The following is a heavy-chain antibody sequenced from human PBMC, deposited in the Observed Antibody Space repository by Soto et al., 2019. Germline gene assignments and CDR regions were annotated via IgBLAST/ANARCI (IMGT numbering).Heavy chain of an antibody. D-gene: IGHD3-22*01. V-gene: IGHV4-31*03. CDR1: GGSISSGGYY. CDR3: ARRDYYDSSGFYYFDY. Sequence: SETLSLTCTVSGGSISSGGYYWNWIRQHPGKGLEWIGYIYYSGSTYYNPSLKSRVTISVDTSKNQFSLKLSSVTAADTAVYYCARRDYYDSSGFYYFDYWGQGTLVTVYS. CDR2: IYYSGST. J-gene: IGHJ4*02.